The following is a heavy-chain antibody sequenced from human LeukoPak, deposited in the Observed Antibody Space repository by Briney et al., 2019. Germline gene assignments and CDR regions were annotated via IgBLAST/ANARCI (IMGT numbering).Heavy chain of an antibody. J-gene: IGHJ5*02. D-gene: IGHD3-3*01. CDR2: IWYDGSNK. CDR3: ARAYDFWSGYRKGELLDP. V-gene: IGHV3-33*01. Sequence: GRSLRLSCAASGFTFSSYGMHWVRQAPGKGLEWVAVIWYDGSNKYYADSVKGRFTISRDNSKNTLYLQMNSLRAEDTAVYYCARAYDFWSGYRKGELLDPWGQGTLVTVSS. CDR1: GFTFSSYG.